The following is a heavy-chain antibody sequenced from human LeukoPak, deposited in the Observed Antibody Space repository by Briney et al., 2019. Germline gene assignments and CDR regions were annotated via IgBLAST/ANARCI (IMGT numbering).Heavy chain of an antibody. J-gene: IGHJ3*02. Sequence: PGGSLRLSCAASGFTFSSYAMHWVRQAPGKGLEYVSAISSNGGSTYYANSVKGRFTISRDNSKNTLYLQMGSLRAEDMAVYYCALDYYDSSGYLRGVSFDIWGQGTMVTVSS. D-gene: IGHD3-22*01. CDR1: GFTFSSYA. V-gene: IGHV3-64*01. CDR3: ALDYYDSSGYLRGVSFDI. CDR2: ISSNGGST.